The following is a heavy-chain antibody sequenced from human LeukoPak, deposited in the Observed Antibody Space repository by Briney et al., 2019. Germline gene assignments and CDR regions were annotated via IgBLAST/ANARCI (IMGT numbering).Heavy chain of an antibody. D-gene: IGHD6-13*01. J-gene: IGHJ6*02. CDR2: ISTNGGAK. CDR1: AFTLRDYY. V-gene: IGHV3-11*01. Sequence: GGSLRLSCAASAFTLRDYYMSWIRQAPGKGLEWISYISTNGGAKYYADSVKGRFTISRDNTENSLFLQMDSLRAEDTAVYYCARFRFASSWPYGVDVWGQGTTVTVSS. CDR3: ARFRFASSWPYGVDV.